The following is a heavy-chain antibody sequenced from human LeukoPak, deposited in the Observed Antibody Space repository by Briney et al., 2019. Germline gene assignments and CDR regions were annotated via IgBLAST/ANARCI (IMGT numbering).Heavy chain of an antibody. V-gene: IGHV3-23*01. J-gene: IGHJ5*02. CDR3: AKARGFCSGNNCYSPLDP. CDR1: GFTFSSYA. D-gene: IGHD2-15*01. CDR2: ISGSDGST. Sequence: PGGSLRLSCAASGFTFSSYAMSWVRQAPGKGLEWVSSISGSDGSTYYADSVKGRFTISRDNSKNTLYVQMNSLRAEDTAVYYCAKARGFCSGNNCYSPLDPWGQGTLVTVSS.